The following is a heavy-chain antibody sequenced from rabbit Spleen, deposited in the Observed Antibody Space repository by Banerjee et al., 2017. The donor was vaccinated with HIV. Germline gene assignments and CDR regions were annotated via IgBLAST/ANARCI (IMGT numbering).Heavy chain of an antibody. CDR3: ARDSGSSFSSYGMDL. V-gene: IGHV1S45*01. CDR2: IYAGSSGTT. Sequence: QQRLVESGGGLVKPGASLTLTCKASGFSFSNKAVMCWVRQAPGKGLEWIACIYAGSSGTTYYASWAKGRFTISKTSSTTVTLQMTSLTAADTATYFCARDSGSSFSSYGMDLWGPGTLVTVS. D-gene: IGHD8-1*01. J-gene: IGHJ6*01. CDR1: GFSFSNKAV.